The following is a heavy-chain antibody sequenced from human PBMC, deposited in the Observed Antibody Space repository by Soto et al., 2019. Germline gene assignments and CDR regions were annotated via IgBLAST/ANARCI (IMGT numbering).Heavy chain of an antibody. D-gene: IGHD5-18*01. CDR2: IIPIFGTA. CDR3: ARGVDTDTLRY. V-gene: IGHV1-69*01. CDR1: GGIFSSYA. J-gene: IGHJ4*02. Sequence: QVQLVQSGAEVKKPGSSVKVSCKASGGIFSSYAISWVRQAPGQGLEWMGGIIPIFGTANYAQKFKGRVTITADESTRKAYMEMSSLRSEDTAVYYWARGVDTDTLRYWGQGTLVTVSS.